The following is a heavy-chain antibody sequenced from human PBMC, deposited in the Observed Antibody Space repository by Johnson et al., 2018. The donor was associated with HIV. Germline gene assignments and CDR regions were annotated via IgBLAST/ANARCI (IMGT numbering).Heavy chain of an antibody. CDR2: MGTAGDR. CDR3: ARGVSMFSSSWLESYAFDI. V-gene: IGHV3-13*01. J-gene: IGHJ3*02. Sequence: VQLVESGGGGVQPGRSLRLSCAASGFTFSNSDMHWVRQPTGQGLEWVSGMGTAGDRHYADSVNGRFTVSRENAKNSLHLQMNNLRAGDTAVYYCARGVSMFSSSWLESYAFDIWGQGTMVTVSS. CDR1: GFTFSNSD. D-gene: IGHD6-13*01.